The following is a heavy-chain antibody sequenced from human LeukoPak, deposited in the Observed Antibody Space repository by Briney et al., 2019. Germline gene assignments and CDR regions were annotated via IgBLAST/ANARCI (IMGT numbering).Heavy chain of an antibody. D-gene: IGHD6-6*01. CDR3: ARLQSSSSRYYYYYGMDV. CDR1: GYSFTNYW. Sequence: GGSLKISCKGSGYSFTNYWIARVRQMPGKGLEWMGIIYPVDSDTRYSPSFQGQVTISADKSISTAYLQWSSLKASDTAMYYCARLQSSSSRYYYYYGMDVWGQGTTVTVSS. V-gene: IGHV5-51*01. CDR2: IYPVDSDT. J-gene: IGHJ6*02.